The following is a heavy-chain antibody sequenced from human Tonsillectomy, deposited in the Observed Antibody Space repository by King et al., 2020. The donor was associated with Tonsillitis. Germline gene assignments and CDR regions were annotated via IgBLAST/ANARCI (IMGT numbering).Heavy chain of an antibody. J-gene: IGHJ4*02. CDR3: ARGLYDSSGFALGF. D-gene: IGHD3-22*01. CDR2: IIPIIGIG. V-gene: IGHV1-69*04. CDR1: GGTFSSHA. Sequence: QLVQSGAEVKKPGSSVKVSCMASGGTFSSHAISWVRQAPGQGLEWMGRIIPIIGIGNYARKFQGRVTITADKSTSTAYMELSSLRSEDTAVYYCARGLYDSSGFALGFWGQGTLVTVSS.